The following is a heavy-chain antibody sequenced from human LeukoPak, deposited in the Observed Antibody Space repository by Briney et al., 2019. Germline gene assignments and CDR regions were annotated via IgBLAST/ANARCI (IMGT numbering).Heavy chain of an antibody. CDR1: GFTFSDHY. CDR3: ASDPDSTIWPQYFQH. V-gene: IGHV3-7*04. Sequence: GGSLRLSCAASGFTFSDHYVDWVRQAPGRGLEWVANVKQDGSETHYVDPAIGRFTISRNNAQNLLFLEMNSLRGEDTAVYYCASDPDSTIWPQYFQHWGRGALVTVSS. CDR2: VKQDGSET. J-gene: IGHJ1*01. D-gene: IGHD5-18*01.